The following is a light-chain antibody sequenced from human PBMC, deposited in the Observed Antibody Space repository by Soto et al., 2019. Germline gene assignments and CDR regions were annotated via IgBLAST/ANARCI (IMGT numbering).Light chain of an antibody. J-gene: IGLJ1*01. CDR3: SSSTTFTTLR. CDR2: EVS. CDR1: SSDVGTYDF. Sequence: QSALTQPASVSGSPGQSITISCTGTSSDVGTYDFVSWYQQHPGKAPKLLIYEVSNRPSGISDRFSGSKSDNTASLTISGLQAEDEDDYYCSSSTTFTTLRFGTGTKLTVL. V-gene: IGLV2-14*01.